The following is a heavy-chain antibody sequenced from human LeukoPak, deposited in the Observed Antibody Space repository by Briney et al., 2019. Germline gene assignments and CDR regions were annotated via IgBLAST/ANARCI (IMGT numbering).Heavy chain of an antibody. CDR3: ARDASDLYGMDV. J-gene: IGHJ6*02. CDR2: ISSSGSTI. Sequence: GGSLRLSCAASGFTFSDYSMNWIRQAPGKGLEWVSYISSSGSTIYYADSVKGRFTISRDNAKNSLYLQMNSLRAEDTAVYYCARDASDLYGMDVWGQGTTVTVSS. V-gene: IGHV3-11*01. CDR1: GFTFSDYS.